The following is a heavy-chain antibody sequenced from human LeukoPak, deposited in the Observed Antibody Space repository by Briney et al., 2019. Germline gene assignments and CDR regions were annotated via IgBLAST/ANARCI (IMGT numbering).Heavy chain of an antibody. CDR2: MSPNSDQT. D-gene: IGHD3-10*01. CDR1: GYTFTNFD. CDR3: ARVWASYYGSGSYHYYFDY. J-gene: IGHJ4*02. V-gene: IGHV1-8*01. Sequence: ASVKVSCKGSGYTFTNFDINWARQAPGQGLEWMGWMSPNSDQTGYAQKFQGRVTMTRNTSISTAYMELSSLRSEDTAVYYCARVWASYYGSGSYHYYFDYWGQGTLVTVSS.